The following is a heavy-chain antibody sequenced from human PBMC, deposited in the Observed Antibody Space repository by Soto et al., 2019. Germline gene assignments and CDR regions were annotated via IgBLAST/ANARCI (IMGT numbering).Heavy chain of an antibody. D-gene: IGHD6-6*01. J-gene: IGHJ4*02. CDR1: GDSISSGGYF. CDR2: IYYTGST. V-gene: IGHV4-31*03. CDR3: ARLSSSSSFDF. Sequence: QVQLQESGPGLVKPSQTLSLTCTVSGDSISSGGYFWNWIRQHPGKGLEWIGLIYYTGSTFYNPSLRSRFTFSVDTSKNHFSLKLTSVTAADTAVYFCARLSSSSSFDFWGQGTLVTVSS.